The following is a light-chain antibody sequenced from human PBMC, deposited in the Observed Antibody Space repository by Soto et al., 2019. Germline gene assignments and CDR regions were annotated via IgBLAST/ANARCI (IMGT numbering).Light chain of an antibody. CDR1: QSIRSW. CDR3: QQYESYSPLT. Sequence: DIQMTQSPSILSASVGDRVTITCRASQSIRSWLAWYKQKPGKAPKLLIYDAYSLESGVPSRFSGRRSGTEFTLTITSLQPEDFATYYCQQYESYSPLTFGGGTKVDIK. CDR2: DAY. V-gene: IGKV1-5*01. J-gene: IGKJ4*01.